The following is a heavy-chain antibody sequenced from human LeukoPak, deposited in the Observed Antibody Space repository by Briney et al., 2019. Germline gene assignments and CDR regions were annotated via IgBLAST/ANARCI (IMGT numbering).Heavy chain of an antibody. CDR2: INPNSGGA. V-gene: IGHV1-2*02. J-gene: IGHJ5*02. CDR1: GYTFTGYY. Sequence: ASVKVSCKASGYTFTGYYMHWVRQAPGQGLEWVGWINPNSGGANYAQKFQGRVTMTRDTSISTAYMELSRLRSDGTAVYYCARDRLTWFDPWGQGTLVTVSS. D-gene: IGHD3-16*01. CDR3: ARDRLTWFDP.